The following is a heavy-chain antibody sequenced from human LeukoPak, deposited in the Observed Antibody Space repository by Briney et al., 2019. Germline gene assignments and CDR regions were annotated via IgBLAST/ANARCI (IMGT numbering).Heavy chain of an antibody. CDR3: ARDLYY. CDR1: GFTFSAFF. J-gene: IGHJ4*02. V-gene: IGHV3-11*04. CDR2: ISGTGTTI. Sequence: GGSLRLSCAASGFTFSAFFMKWIRQAPGKGLEWVSYISGTGTTIFYADSVKGRFTISRDNAKNSLYLQMNSLRAEDTAVYYCARDLYYWGQGTLVTVSS.